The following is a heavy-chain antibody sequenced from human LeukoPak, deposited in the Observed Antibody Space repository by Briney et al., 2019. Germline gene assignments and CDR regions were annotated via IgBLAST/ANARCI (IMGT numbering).Heavy chain of an antibody. Sequence: PSETLSLTCAVYGGSFSGYYWSWIRQPPGKGLEWIGEINHSGSTNYNPSLKSRVTISVDTSKNQFSLKLSSVTAADTAVYYCAGASRGYSSSWYPYYYGMDVWGQGTTVTVSS. J-gene: IGHJ6*02. CDR2: INHSGST. D-gene: IGHD6-13*01. CDR3: AGASRGYSSSWYPYYYGMDV. V-gene: IGHV4-34*01. CDR1: GGSFSGYY.